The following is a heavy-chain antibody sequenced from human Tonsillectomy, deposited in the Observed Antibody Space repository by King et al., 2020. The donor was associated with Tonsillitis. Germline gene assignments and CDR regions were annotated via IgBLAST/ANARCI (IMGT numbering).Heavy chain of an antibody. CDR2: IDWDDDK. J-gene: IGHJ6*03. V-gene: IGHV2-70*11. D-gene: IGHD4-17*01. Sequence: VTLKESGPALVKPTQTLTLTCSFSGFSLSTSGMCVSWIRQPPGKALEWLARIDWDDDKYYTTSLKTRLTISKDTSKNQVVLTMTNMDPVDTATYYCARLIGDYGDYGYYYYYMDVWGKGTTVTVSS. CDR1: GFSLSTSGMC. CDR3: ARLIGDYGDYGYYYYYMDV.